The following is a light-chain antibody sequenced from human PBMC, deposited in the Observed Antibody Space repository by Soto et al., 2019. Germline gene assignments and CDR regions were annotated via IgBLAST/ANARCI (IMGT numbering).Light chain of an antibody. J-gene: IGKJ5*01. CDR1: QSVSSTY. V-gene: IGKV3-20*01. CDR3: QQYTGPPTT. Sequence: EVVLTQSPATLSLSPGERATLSCSSSQSVSSTYLAWYQQQPGQAPRLLMSGTSNRATGTPDRFSGSGSGTDFTLTITRLEPEDSAVYFCQQYTGPPTTFGQGTRLEIK. CDR2: GTS.